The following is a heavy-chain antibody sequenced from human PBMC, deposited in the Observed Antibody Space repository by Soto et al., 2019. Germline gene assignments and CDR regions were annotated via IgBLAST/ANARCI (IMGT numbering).Heavy chain of an antibody. Sequence: GGSLRLSCAASGFTFSSYSMNWVRQAPGKGLEWVSSISSSSSYIYYADSVKGRFTISRDNAKNSLYLEMNSLGAEDTAVYYCARDRIGPYYYYYYMDVWGKGTTVTVSS. J-gene: IGHJ6*03. CDR3: ARDRIGPYYYYYYMDV. V-gene: IGHV3-21*01. CDR2: ISSSSSYI. CDR1: GFTFSSYS.